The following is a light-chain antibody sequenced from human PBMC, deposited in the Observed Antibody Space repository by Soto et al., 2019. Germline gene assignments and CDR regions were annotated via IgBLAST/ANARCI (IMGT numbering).Light chain of an antibody. CDR2: GAS. CDR1: ETVATN. Sequence: VMTQSPSTLSVSPGERATLSFLASETVATNLAWYQQKPGQAPRLFIYGASSRATGIPDRFSGSGSGTDFTLTISRLEPEDFAVYICQQYGTSPRTFGQGTRLEIK. CDR3: QQYGTSPRT. V-gene: IGKV3-20*01. J-gene: IGKJ5*01.